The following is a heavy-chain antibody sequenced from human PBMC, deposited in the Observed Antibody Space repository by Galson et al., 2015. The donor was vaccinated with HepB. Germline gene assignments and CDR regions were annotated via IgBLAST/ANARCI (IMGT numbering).Heavy chain of an antibody. CDR3: AKDLYGDG. Sequence: SLRLSCAVSGFTFSSYAMNWVRQAPGKGLEWVSGISGTDDRTNYAESVQGRFTISRDNSKNTLYLQMNSLRAEDTAVYFCAKDLYGDGWGQGTLVTVSS. J-gene: IGHJ4*02. V-gene: IGHV3-23*01. CDR1: GFTFSSYA. D-gene: IGHD4-17*01. CDR2: ISGTDDRT.